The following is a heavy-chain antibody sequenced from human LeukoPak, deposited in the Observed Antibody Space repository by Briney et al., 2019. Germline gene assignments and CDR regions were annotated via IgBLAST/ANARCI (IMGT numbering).Heavy chain of an antibody. CDR1: GGSFSGYY. V-gene: IGHV4-34*01. J-gene: IGHJ4*02. CDR3: ARGRLFLYGGNSQVDY. D-gene: IGHD4-23*01. CDR2: INHSGST. Sequence: SETLSLTCAVYGGSFSGYYWSWIRQPPGKELEWIGEINHSGSTNYNPSLKSRVTISVDTSKNQFSLKLSSVTAADTAVYYCARGRLFLYGGNSQVDYWGQGTLVTVSS.